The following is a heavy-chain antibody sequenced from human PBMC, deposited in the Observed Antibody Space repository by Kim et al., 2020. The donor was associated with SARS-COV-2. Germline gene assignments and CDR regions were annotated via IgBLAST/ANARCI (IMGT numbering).Heavy chain of an antibody. J-gene: IGHJ6*02. Sequence: ASVKVSCKASGYTLANYHVHWVRQAPGQGLEWMGLINPSGGSTVYAQNFQARVTMTRDTSTSTVYLDPSRLTSDDTAVYSCARANRKSLDVWGQGTTV. CDR3: ARANRKSLDV. V-gene: IGHV1-46*01. CDR1: GYTLANYH. CDR2: INPSGGST.